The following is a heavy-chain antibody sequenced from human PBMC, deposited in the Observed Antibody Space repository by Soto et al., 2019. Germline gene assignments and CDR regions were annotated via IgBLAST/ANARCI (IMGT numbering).Heavy chain of an antibody. CDR3: SRPYCGSNSCHNWFDP. V-gene: IGHV1-2*02. CDR2: INPNSGGT. D-gene: IGHD2-2*01. Sequence: QVQLVQSGAEVKKPGASVKVSCKASGYIFTDYYMNWVRQAPGQGLEWMGWINPNSGGTNYAQKFQGRVPMTTDTSITTAYMELSGLRSDDTAVYYCSRPYCGSNSCHNWFDPWGQGTLVTVSS. CDR1: GYIFTDYY. J-gene: IGHJ5*02.